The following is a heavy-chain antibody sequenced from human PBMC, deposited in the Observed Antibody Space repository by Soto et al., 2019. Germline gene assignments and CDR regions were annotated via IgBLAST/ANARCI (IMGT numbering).Heavy chain of an antibody. CDR3: ARHNRYSSTWFEGWFDP. D-gene: IGHD6-13*01. Sequence: EVQLVQSGAEVKKAGESLKISCKGSGYSFSNNWVGWVRQMPGKGLEWMGIMHPGDSDTRYSPSFQGQVTISADKSINTAYLQWSSLKPSDSAMYYCARHNRYSSTWFEGWFDPWGQGTLVTVS. CDR2: MHPGDSDT. CDR1: GYSFSNNW. J-gene: IGHJ5*02. V-gene: IGHV5-51*03.